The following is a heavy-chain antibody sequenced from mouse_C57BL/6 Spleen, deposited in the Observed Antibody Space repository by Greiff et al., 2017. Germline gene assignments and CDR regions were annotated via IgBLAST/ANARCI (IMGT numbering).Heavy chain of an antibody. Sequence: EVHLVESGGGLVKPGGSLKLSCAASGFTFSSYAMSWVRQTPEKRLEWVATISDGGSYTYYPDNVKGRFTISRDNAKNNLYLQMSHLKSEDTAMYYCARGLGSSDYWGQGTSVTVSS. D-gene: IGHD1-1*01. J-gene: IGHJ4*01. V-gene: IGHV5-4*01. CDR2: ISDGGSYT. CDR3: ARGLGSSDY. CDR1: GFTFSSYA.